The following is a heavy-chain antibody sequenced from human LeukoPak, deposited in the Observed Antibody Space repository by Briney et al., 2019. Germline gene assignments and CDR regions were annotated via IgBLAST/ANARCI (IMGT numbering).Heavy chain of an antibody. J-gene: IGHJ4*02. CDR2: ISSSSSYI. V-gene: IGHV3-21*01. CDR3: ASHDYSNYGY. Sequence: PGRSLRLSCDASGFTFSSYAMHWVRQAPGKGLEWVSSISSSSSYIYYADSVKGRFTISRDNAKNSLYLQMNSLRAEDTAVYYCASHDYSNYGYWGQGTLVTVSS. D-gene: IGHD4-11*01. CDR1: GFTFSSYA.